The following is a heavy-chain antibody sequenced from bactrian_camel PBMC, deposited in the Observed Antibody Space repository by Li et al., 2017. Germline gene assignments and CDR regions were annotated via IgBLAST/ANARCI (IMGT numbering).Heavy chain of an antibody. D-gene: IGHD3*01. J-gene: IGHJ4*01. V-gene: IGHV3S55*01. CDR2: INEDGST. Sequence: HVQLVESGGGSVQAGGPLKLSCAAAAGLFGSCDMAWYRQAPGMERELVSSINEDGSTYYAASVKGRFTISRDNAKNTLYLQMNSLEIEDSAVYHCAPDPRGSAYWGQGTQVTVS. CDR1: AGLFGSCD. CDR3: APDPRGSAY.